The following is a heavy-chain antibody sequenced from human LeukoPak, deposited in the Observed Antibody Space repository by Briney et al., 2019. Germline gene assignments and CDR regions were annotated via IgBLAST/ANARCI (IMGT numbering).Heavy chain of an antibody. CDR2: IYTSGST. Sequence: PSETLSLTCTVSGDSISNYYWSWIRQPAGKGLEWIGRIYTSGSTNYNPSLKSRVTMSVDTSKNQFSLKLSSVTAADTAVYYCAREFVPAYYDYVWGSYRAVDYWGQGTLVTISS. D-gene: IGHD3-16*02. V-gene: IGHV4-4*07. CDR1: GDSISNYY. CDR3: AREFVPAYYDYVWGSYRAVDY. J-gene: IGHJ4*02.